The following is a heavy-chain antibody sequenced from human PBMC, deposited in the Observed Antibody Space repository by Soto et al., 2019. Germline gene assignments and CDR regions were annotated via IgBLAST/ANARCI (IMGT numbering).Heavy chain of an antibody. J-gene: IGHJ3*02. V-gene: IGHV3-48*02. Sequence: GGSLRLSCAASGFTFSSYSMNWVRQAPGKGLEWVSYISSSSSTIYYADSVKGRFTISRDNAKNSLYLQMNSLRDEDTAVYYCARDRPPESRLDALDIWGQGTMVTVSS. D-gene: IGHD2-2*01. CDR2: ISSSSSTI. CDR3: ARDRPPESRLDALDI. CDR1: GFTFSSYS.